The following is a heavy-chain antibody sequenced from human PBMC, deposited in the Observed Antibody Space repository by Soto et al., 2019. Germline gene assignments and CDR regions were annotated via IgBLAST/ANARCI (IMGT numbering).Heavy chain of an antibody. D-gene: IGHD2-2*01. V-gene: IGHV4-4*07. CDR3: ARDMGCSSNSCYSDY. Sequence: SETLSLTCTVSGASISRYYWSWIRQPAGKGLEWIGRIYTSGSTNYNPSLKSRVTMSVDTSKNQLSLKLSSVTAADTAVYYCARDMGCSSNSCYSDYWGQGTLVTVS. CDR2: IYTSGST. J-gene: IGHJ4*02. CDR1: GASISRYY.